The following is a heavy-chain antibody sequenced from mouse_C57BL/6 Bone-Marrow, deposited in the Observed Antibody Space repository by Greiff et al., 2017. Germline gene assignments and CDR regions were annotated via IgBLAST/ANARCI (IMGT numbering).Heavy chain of an antibody. CDR1: GYTFPSYW. J-gene: IGHJ3*01. Sequence: QVQLQQSGAELVKPGASVKLSCKASGYTFPSYWMHWVKQRPGRGLEWIGRIDPNSGGTKYNEKFKSKATLTVDKPSSTAYMPLSSRTSEDSAVYYCARENYGSSPWFAYWGQGTLVTVSA. CDR2: IDPNSGGT. D-gene: IGHD1-1*01. CDR3: ARENYGSSPWFAY. V-gene: IGHV1-72*01.